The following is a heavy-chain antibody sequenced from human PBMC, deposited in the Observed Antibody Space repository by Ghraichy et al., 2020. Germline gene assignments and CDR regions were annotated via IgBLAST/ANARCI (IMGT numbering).Heavy chain of an antibody. V-gene: IGHV4-39*01. D-gene: IGHD2-21*02. CDR2: IYYSGST. CDR1: GGSISSSSYY. CDR3: ARTGDHWYFDL. Sequence: GSLRLSCTVSGGSISSSSYYWGWIRQPPGKGLEWIGSIYYSGSTYYNPSLKSRVTISVDTSKNQFSLKLSSVTAADTAVYYCARTGDHWYFDLWGRGTLVTVSS. J-gene: IGHJ2*01.